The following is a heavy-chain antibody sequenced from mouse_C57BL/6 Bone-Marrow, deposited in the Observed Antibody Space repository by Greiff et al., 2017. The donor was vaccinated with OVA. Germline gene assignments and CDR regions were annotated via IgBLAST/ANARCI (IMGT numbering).Heavy chain of an antibody. J-gene: IGHJ1*03. CDR2: INPSSGYT. CDR1: GYTFTSYW. V-gene: IGHV1-7*01. CDR3: ERYYYGSSYLWYFDV. D-gene: IGHD1-1*01. Sequence: VQLQQSGAELAKPGASVKLSCKASGYTFTSYWMHWVKQRPGQGLEWIGYINPSSGYTKYNQKFKDKATLTADKSSSTAYMQLSSLTYEDSAVYYCERYYYGSSYLWYFDVWGTGTTVTVSS.